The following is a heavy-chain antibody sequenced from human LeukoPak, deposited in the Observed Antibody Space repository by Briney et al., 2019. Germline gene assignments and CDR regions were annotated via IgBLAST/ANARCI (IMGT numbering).Heavy chain of an antibody. D-gene: IGHD1-26*01. V-gene: IGHV3-21*01. CDR1: GFTFSRYS. Sequence: GGSLRLSCAASGFTFSRYSMNWVRQAPGKGLEWVSSISGSSSYIYYADSVKGRFTISRHNAKNSLYLQMNSLGPEDTAVYYCARDPYSGNYGNYYYYYMDVWGKGTTVTISS. J-gene: IGHJ6*03. CDR3: ARDPYSGNYGNYYYYYMDV. CDR2: ISGSSSYI.